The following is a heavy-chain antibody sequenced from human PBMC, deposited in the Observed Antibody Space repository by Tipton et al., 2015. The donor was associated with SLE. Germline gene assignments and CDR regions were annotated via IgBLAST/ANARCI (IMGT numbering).Heavy chain of an antibody. CDR1: GGSISSSGYF. J-gene: IGHJ4*02. CDR3: ASQGTGAFDY. D-gene: IGHD1-1*01. CDR2: VYYSGST. Sequence: LRLSCTVSGGSISSSGYFWGWIRQPPGKGLEWIGSVYYSGSTYYNPSLKSRVTISVDTSKNQFSLKLSSVTAADTAVYYCASQGTGAFDYWGQGTLVTVSS. V-gene: IGHV4-39*07.